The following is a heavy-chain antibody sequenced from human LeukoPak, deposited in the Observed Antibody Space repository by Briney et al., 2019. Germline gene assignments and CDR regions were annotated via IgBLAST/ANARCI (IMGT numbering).Heavy chain of an antibody. V-gene: IGHV4-59*01. Sequence: SETLSLTCIVSGDSISSYYWTWIRQPPGKGLEWIGYIYYSGSTNYNPSLKSRVTMSVDTSKNQFSLKLSSVTAADSAVYYCARSHSTRLRTVDFWGQGTLVTVSS. CDR3: ARSHSTRLRTVDF. J-gene: IGHJ4*02. CDR1: GDSISSYY. D-gene: IGHD5/OR15-5a*01. CDR2: IYYSGST.